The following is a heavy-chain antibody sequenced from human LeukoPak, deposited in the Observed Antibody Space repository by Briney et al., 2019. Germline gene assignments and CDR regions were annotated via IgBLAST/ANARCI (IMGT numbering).Heavy chain of an antibody. J-gene: IGHJ3*02. CDR3: ARVRATYYDILTGYYNDAFDI. D-gene: IGHD3-9*01. CDR2: INTNTGNP. V-gene: IGHV7-4-1*02. CDR1: GYTFTSYA. Sequence: ASVKVSCKASGYTFTSYAMNWVRQAPGQGLEWMGWINTNTGNPTYAQGFTGRFVFSLDTSVSTAYLQISSLKAEDTAVYYCARVRATYYDILTGYYNDAFDIWGQGTMVTVSS.